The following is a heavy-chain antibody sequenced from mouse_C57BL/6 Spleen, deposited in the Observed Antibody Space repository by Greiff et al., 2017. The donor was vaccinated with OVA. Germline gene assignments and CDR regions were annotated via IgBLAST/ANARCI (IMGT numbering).Heavy chain of an antibody. D-gene: IGHD1-1*01. J-gene: IGHJ2*01. V-gene: IGHV1-55*01. CDR3: ARSYGSTYYFDY. CDR1: GYTFTSYW. CDR2: IYPGSGST. Sequence: QVQLQQPGAELVKPGASVKMSCKASGYTFTSYWITWVKQRPGQGLEWIGDIYPGSGSTNYNEKLKSKATLTVDTSSSTAYMQLSSLTSEDSAVYYCARSYGSTYYFDYWGQGTTLTVSS.